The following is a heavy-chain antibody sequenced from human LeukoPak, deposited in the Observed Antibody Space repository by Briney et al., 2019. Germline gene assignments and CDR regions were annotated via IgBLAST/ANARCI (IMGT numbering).Heavy chain of an antibody. CDR2: IYYSGST. Sequence: PSETLSLTCTVSGGSISSYYWSWIRQPPGKGLEWIGYIYYSGSTNYNPSLKSRVTISVDTSKNQFSLKLSSVTAADTAVYYCARGAHWGAFFDYWGQGTLVTVSS. D-gene: IGHD7-27*01. J-gene: IGHJ4*02. CDR3: ARGAHWGAFFDY. CDR1: GGSISSYY. V-gene: IGHV4-59*01.